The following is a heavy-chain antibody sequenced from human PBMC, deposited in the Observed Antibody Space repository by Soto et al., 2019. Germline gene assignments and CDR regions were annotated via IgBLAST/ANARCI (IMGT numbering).Heavy chain of an antibody. J-gene: IGHJ5*02. V-gene: IGHV4-59*08. D-gene: IGHD3-22*01. Sequence: QVQLQESGPGLVKPSETLSLTCTVSGGSISSYYWSWIRQPPGKGLEWIGYIYYSGSTNYNPSLKSRVTISVDTSKNQFSLKLSSVTAADTAVYYCARRLVVEGVPGNWFDPWGQGTLVTVSS. CDR3: ARRLVVEGVPGNWFDP. CDR1: GGSISSYY. CDR2: IYYSGST.